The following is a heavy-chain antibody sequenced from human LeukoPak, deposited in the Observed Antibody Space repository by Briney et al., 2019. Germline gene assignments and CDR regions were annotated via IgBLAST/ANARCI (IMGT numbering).Heavy chain of an antibody. CDR3: ARDVVYYYDSSGLIDY. CDR1: GFSVSSYT. D-gene: IGHD3-22*01. J-gene: IGHJ4*02. CDR2: IWYDGSNK. V-gene: IGHV3-33*08. Sequence: PGGSLRLSCVASGFSVSSYTISWVRQAPGKGLEWVAVIWYDGSNKYYADSVKGRFTISRDNSKNTLYLQMNSLRAEDTAVYYCARDVVYYYDSSGLIDYWGQGTLVTVSS.